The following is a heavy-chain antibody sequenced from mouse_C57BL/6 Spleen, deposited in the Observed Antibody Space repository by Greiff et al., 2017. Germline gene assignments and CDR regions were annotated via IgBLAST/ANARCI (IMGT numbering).Heavy chain of an antibody. CDR3: ARRWGGDYDGVNLDY. J-gene: IGHJ2*01. CDR1: GYTFTDYN. CDR2: INPNNGGT. V-gene: IGHV1-18*01. Sequence: EVQLQQSGPELVKPGASVKIPCKASGYTFTDYNMDWVKQSHGKSLEWIGDINPNNGGTIYNQKFKGKATLTVDKSSSTAYMELRSLTSEDTAVYYCARRWGGDYDGVNLDYWGQGTTLTVSS. D-gene: IGHD2-4*01.